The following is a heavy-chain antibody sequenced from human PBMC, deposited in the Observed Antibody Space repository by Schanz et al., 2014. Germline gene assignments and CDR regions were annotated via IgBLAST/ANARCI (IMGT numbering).Heavy chain of an antibody. CDR3: AKGRMTATNFFDS. D-gene: IGHD1-7*01. CDR1: GFTFSTYW. J-gene: IGHJ4*02. Sequence: VQLVESGGGLVQPGGSLRLSCAASGFTFSTYWMSWVRQAPGKGLEWVANIKQDESERSYVDSVKGRFTISRDNAKNSLYLQMNSLRAEDTAVYYCAKGRMTATNFFDSWGQGTLVSVSA. V-gene: IGHV3-7*01. CDR2: IKQDESER.